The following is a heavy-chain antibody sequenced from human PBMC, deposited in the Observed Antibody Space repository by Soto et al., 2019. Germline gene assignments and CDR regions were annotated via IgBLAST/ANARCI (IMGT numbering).Heavy chain of an antibody. CDR1: GGSISSGGYY. CDR3: ARVYPSLGGWSDLNYFDY. V-gene: IGHV4-31*03. J-gene: IGHJ4*02. CDR2: IYYSGST. Sequence: QVQLQESGPGLVKPSQTLSLTCTVSGGSISSGGYYWSWIRQHPGKGLEWIGYIYYSGSTYYNPSLKSRVNISVDTSKNQFSLKLSSVTAADTAVYYCARVYPSLGGWSDLNYFDYWGQGTLVTVSS. D-gene: IGHD2-15*01.